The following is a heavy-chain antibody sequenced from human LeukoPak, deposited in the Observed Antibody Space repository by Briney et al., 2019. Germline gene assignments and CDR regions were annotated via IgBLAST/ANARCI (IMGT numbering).Heavy chain of an antibody. CDR3: ASYPILTGYHHQFVFDY. J-gene: IGHJ4*02. CDR1: GFTFSSYS. D-gene: IGHD3-9*01. Sequence: GGSLRLSCAASGFTFSSYSMNWVRQAPGKGLEWVSFMSSSTYYIYYGDSVKGRFTVSRDNAKKSVFLQMNSLRADDTAVYYCASYPILTGYHHQFVFDYWGQGTLVTVSS. CDR2: MSSSTYYI. V-gene: IGHV3-21*04.